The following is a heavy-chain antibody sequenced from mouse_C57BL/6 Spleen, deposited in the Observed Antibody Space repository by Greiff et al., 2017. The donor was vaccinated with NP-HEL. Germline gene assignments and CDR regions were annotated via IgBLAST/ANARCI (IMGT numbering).Heavy chain of an antibody. CDR1: GYAFTNYL. Sequence: QVQLKQSGAELVRPGTSVKVSCKASGYAFTNYLIEWVKQRPGQGLEWIGVINPGSGGTNYNEKFKGKATLTADKSSSTAYMQLSSLTSEDSAVYFCAREGDYGSSYGFDYWGQGTTLTVSS. J-gene: IGHJ2*01. V-gene: IGHV1-54*01. CDR3: AREGDYGSSYGFDY. CDR2: INPGSGGT. D-gene: IGHD1-1*01.